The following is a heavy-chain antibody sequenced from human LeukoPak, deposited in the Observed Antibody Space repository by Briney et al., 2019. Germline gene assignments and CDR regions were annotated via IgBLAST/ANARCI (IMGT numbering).Heavy chain of an antibody. Sequence: ASVKVSCKASGYTFTGYYMHWVRQAPGQGLEWMGWINPNSGGTNYAQKFQGRVTMTRDTSISTAYMELSSLRSEDTAVYYCARFSGYDSYYFDYWGQGTLVTVSS. CDR1: GYTFTGYY. CDR2: INPNSGGT. J-gene: IGHJ4*02. V-gene: IGHV1-2*02. D-gene: IGHD5-12*01. CDR3: ARFSGYDSYYFDY.